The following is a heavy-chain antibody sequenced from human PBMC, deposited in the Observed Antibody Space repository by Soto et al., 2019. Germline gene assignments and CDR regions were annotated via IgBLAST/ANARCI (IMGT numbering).Heavy chain of an antibody. Sequence: SETLSLTCAVYGGSFIGYYWSWIRQPPWKGLEWIGEINHSGSTNYNPSLKSRVTISVDTSKNQFSLKLSSVTAADTAVYYCARGLDIVATISSDFDYWGQGTLVTVSS. CDR1: GGSFIGYY. CDR3: ARGLDIVATISSDFDY. CDR2: INHSGST. D-gene: IGHD5-12*01. J-gene: IGHJ4*02. V-gene: IGHV4-34*01.